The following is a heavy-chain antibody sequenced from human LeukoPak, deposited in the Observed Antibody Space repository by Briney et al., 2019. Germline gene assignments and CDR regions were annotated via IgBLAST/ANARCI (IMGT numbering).Heavy chain of an antibody. CDR1: GFTFSSYA. CDR3: AKVRPPRFLEWLSHFDY. V-gene: IGHV3-23*01. CDR2: ISGSGGST. D-gene: IGHD3-3*01. J-gene: IGHJ4*02. Sequence: GGSLRLSCAASGFTFSSYAMSWVRQAPGKGLEWVSAISGSGGSTYYADFVKGRFTISRDNSKNTLYLQMNSLRAEDTAVYYCAKVRPPRFLEWLSHFDYWGQGTLVTVSS.